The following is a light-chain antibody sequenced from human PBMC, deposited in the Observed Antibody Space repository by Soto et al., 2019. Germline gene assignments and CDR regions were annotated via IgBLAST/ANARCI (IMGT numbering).Light chain of an antibody. Sequence: QSALTQPPSASGSPGQSVTISCTGTSSDVGGYNYVSWYQQHPGKAPKLMIYEVSKRPSGVPDRFSGSKPGNTASLTVSGLQAEDEADYYCSSYAGSNTFYGSGTGTKVTVL. J-gene: IGLJ1*01. V-gene: IGLV2-8*01. CDR1: SSDVGGYNY. CDR2: EVS. CDR3: SSYAGSNTFYG.